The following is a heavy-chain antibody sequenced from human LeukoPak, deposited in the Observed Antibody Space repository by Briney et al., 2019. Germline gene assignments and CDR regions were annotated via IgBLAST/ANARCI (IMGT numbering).Heavy chain of an antibody. J-gene: IGHJ4*02. CDR1: SYTFTSYG. Sequence: ASVKVSCKASSYTFTSYGISWVRQAPGQGLEWMGWISAYNGNTNYAQKLQGRVTLTTDTSTSTAYMELRSLRSDDTAVYYCARPGNSSGYYSPFDYWGQGTLVTVSS. V-gene: IGHV1-18*01. CDR3: ARPGNSSGYYSPFDY. D-gene: IGHD3-22*01. CDR2: ISAYNGNT.